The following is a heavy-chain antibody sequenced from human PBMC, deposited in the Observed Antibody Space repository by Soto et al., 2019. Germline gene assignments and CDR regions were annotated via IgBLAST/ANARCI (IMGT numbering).Heavy chain of an antibody. J-gene: IGHJ6*02. D-gene: IGHD3-3*01. V-gene: IGHV4-30-4*01. CDR1: GGSISSGDYY. CDR2: IYYSGST. Sequence: SETLSLTCTVSGGSISSGDYYWSWIRQPPGKGLEWIGYIYYSGSTYYSPSLKSRVTISVDTSKNQFSLKLSSVTAADTAVYYCARDSTYYDFWSGYSESGYYYYGMDVWGQGTTVTVSS. CDR3: ARDSTYYDFWSGYSESGYYYYGMDV.